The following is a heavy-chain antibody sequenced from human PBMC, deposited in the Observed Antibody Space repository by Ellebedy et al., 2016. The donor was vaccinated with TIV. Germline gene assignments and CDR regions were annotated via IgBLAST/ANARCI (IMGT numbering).Heavy chain of an antibody. V-gene: IGHV3-53*01. CDR2: IYSGGST. CDR3: ATPGRDNYNRYFDN. D-gene: IGHD5-24*01. Sequence: GGSLRLSCAASGFTVSSKYMSWVRQAPGKGLEWVSVIYSGGSTYYADSVKGRFTISRDNSKNMLYLQMNSLRAEDTATYYCATPGRDNYNRYFDNWGQGTLVTVSS. CDR1: GFTVSSKY. J-gene: IGHJ4*02.